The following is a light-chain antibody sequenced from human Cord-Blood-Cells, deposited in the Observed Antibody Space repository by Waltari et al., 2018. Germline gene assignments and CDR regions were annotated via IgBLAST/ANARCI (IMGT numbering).Light chain of an antibody. J-gene: IGLJ1*01. Sequence: QSVLTQPPSASGTLGQRVTISCSGSSSNIGSNTGNWYQQLPGTAPKLLIYSNNQRPSGVPARFSGSKSGTSASLAISGLQSEDEADYYCAAWDDSLNGYVFGTGTKVTVL. CDR2: SNN. CDR3: AAWDDSLNGYV. V-gene: IGLV1-44*01. CDR1: SSNIGSNT.